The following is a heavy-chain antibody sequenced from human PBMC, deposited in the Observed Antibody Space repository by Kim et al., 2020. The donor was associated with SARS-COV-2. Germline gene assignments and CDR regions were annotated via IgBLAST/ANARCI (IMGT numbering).Heavy chain of an antibody. J-gene: IGHJ4*02. CDR1: GFTFSDYY. Sequence: GGSLRLSCAASGFTFSDYYMSWIRQAPGKGLEWVSYISSSSSYTNYADSVKGRFTISRDNAKNSLYLQMNSLRAEDTAVYYCARANYYCSSTSWPFRSCFYFDYWGQGTLVTVSS. V-gene: IGHV3-11*06. D-gene: IGHD2-2*01. CDR3: ARANYYCSSTSWPFRSCFYFDY. CDR2: ISSSSSYT.